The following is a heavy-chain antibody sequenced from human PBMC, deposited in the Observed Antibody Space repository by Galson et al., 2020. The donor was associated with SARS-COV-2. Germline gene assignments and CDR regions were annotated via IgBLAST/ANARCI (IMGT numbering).Heavy chain of an antibody. D-gene: IGHD4-17*01. Sequence: TLSLTCDVSGGSISSADYSWNWIRQPPGKGLEWIGYIYRNGRSHSNPSLSGRLTMSVDRTMNRVSLSLNSATAADTAVYYCARDNGDYNGLGYWGQGILVIVSS. J-gene: IGHJ4*02. CDR3: ARDNGDYNGLGY. CDR1: GGSISSADYS. CDR2: IYRNGRS. V-gene: IGHV4-30-2*01.